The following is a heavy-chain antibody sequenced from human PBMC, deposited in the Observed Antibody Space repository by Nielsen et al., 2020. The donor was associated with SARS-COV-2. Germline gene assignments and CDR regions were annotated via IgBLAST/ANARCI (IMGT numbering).Heavy chain of an antibody. V-gene: IGHV3-9*01. CDR1: GFTFDDYA. CDR3: ARDQRITIFGVVIDYYGMDV. D-gene: IGHD3-3*01. Sequence: SLKISCAASGFTFDDYAMHWVRQAPGKGLEWVSGISWNSGSIGYADSVKGRFTISRDNAKNSLYLQMNSLRAEDTAVYYCARDQRITIFGVVIDYYGMDVWGQGTTVTVSS. J-gene: IGHJ6*02. CDR2: ISWNSGSI.